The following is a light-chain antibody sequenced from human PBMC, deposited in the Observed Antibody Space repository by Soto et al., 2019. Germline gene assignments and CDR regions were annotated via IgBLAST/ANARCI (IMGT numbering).Light chain of an antibody. CDR1: QSVGSN. J-gene: IGKJ1*01. CDR3: EQYNNWPPDRT. CDR2: GAS. V-gene: IGKV3-15*01. Sequence: EIVMTQSPATLSVSPGERATLSCRASQSVGSNLAWYQQKTGPAPRLLIYGASTRATGIPARFSGSGSGTESTLTTSSLQSEDVAIYLCEQYNNWPPDRTFGQGTKVDIK.